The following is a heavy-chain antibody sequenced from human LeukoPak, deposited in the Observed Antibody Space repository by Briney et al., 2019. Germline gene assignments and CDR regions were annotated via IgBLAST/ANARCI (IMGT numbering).Heavy chain of an antibody. D-gene: IGHD3-22*01. CDR2: IDSSGYT. CDR3: GSIHSSHYYEQDW. J-gene: IGHJ4*02. V-gene: IGHV4-30-4*01. Sequence: KSSETLSLTCTISGGSMTNSGRYWSWIRQPPGKGLEWIGYIDSSGYTYYNPSLKSRLTISVDSSKSQFSLKLNSVTAADTAVYYCGSIHSSHYYEQDWWGQGTLVTVSS. CDR1: GGSMTNSGRY.